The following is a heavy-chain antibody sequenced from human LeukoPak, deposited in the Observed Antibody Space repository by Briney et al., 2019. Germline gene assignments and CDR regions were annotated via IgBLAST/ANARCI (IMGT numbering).Heavy chain of an antibody. Sequence: GGSLRLSCAASGFTFSTYWMSWVRQAPGKGLEWVANIKQDGSERSYVDSVGGRFTISRDNAKNSLYLQMNSLRAEDTAVYYCARDARVAGTEYNWFDPWGQGTLVTVSS. CDR2: IKQDGSER. CDR3: ARDARVAGTEYNWFDP. D-gene: IGHD6-19*01. J-gene: IGHJ5*02. V-gene: IGHV3-7*01. CDR1: GFTFSTYW.